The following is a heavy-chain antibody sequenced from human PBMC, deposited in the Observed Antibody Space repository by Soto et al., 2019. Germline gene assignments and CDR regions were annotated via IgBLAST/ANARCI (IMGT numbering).Heavy chain of an antibody. CDR1: GGSISRYY. J-gene: IGHJ3*02. CDR3: ARLRPRPVKATRLSGRYCSSTSCHPTFGAYDI. Sequence: SETLSLTCTVSGGSISRYYWSWIRQPPGKGLEWIGYIYYSGSTNYNPSLKSRVTISVDTSKNQFSLKLSSVTAADTAVYYCARLRPRPVKATRLSGRYCSSTSCHPTFGAYDIWRHGTMLTGSS. CDR2: IYYSGST. D-gene: IGHD2-2*01. V-gene: IGHV4-59*08.